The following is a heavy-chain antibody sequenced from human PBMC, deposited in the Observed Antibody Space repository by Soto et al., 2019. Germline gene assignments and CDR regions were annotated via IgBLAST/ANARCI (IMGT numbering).Heavy chain of an antibody. Sequence: SQTLALTCAISGDSVSSNSAAWNWIRQSPSRGLEWLGRTYYRSKWDNDYAVSVKSRIPINPDTSTNQFSLQLNAVTPEDTAVYYCARDRFGDDAFDIWGQGTMVTVSS. CDR3: ARDRFGDDAFDI. D-gene: IGHD3-10*01. CDR1: GDSVSSNSAA. V-gene: IGHV6-1*01. J-gene: IGHJ3*02. CDR2: TYYRSKWDN.